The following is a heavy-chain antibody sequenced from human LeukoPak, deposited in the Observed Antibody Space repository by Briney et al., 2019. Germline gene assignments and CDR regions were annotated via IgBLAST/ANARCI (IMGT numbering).Heavy chain of an antibody. CDR1: GFTFSSYA. D-gene: IGHD6-13*01. V-gene: IGHV3-30-3*01. CDR2: ISYDGSNK. J-gene: IGHJ4*02. CDR3: AREAAAGTSKWETDY. Sequence: GGPLRLSCAASGFTFSSYAMHWVRQAPGKGLEWVAVISYDGSNKYYADSVRGRFTISRDNSKNTLYLQMNSLRAEDTAVYYCAREAAAGTSKWETDYWGQGTLVTVSS.